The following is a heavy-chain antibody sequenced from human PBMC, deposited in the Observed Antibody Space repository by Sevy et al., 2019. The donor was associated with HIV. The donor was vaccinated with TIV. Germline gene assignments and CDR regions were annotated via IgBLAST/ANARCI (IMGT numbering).Heavy chain of an antibody. J-gene: IGHJ3*02. CDR1: GLTFSSYA. V-gene: IGHV3-23*01. D-gene: IGHD5-12*01. Sequence: GGSLRLSCAASGLTFSSYAMNWDRQAPGKGLEWVSAISGSGGTTYYADSVKGRFAISRDNSKNTLYLQMSSLRAEDTAVYYCAKDIGMATIRYDGFDIWGQGTMVTVSS. CDR2: ISGSGGTT. CDR3: AKDIGMATIRYDGFDI.